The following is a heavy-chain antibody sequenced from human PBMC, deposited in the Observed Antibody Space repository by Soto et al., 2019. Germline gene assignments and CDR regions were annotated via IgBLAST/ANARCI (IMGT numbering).Heavy chain of an antibody. CDR2: INNSGST. Sequence: QVQLQQWGAGLLKPSETLSLTCAVYGGSFSGYYWSWIRQPPGKGLEWIGEINNSGSTNYNPSLKSRVTISVDTSKNQFSLKLSSVTAADTAVYYCARAYIWGSYRYGGYFDYWGQGTLVTVSS. V-gene: IGHV4-34*01. CDR1: GGSFSGYY. CDR3: ARAYIWGSYRYGGYFDY. J-gene: IGHJ4*02. D-gene: IGHD3-16*02.